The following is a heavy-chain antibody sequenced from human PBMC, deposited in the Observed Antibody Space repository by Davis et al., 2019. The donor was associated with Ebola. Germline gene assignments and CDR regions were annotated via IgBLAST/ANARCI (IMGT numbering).Heavy chain of an antibody. Sequence: GESLKISCSASGFTFSTFGMFWVRQAPGKGLEWVSFISVGSDKSYYADSVQGRFTISRDNAKNSLYLQMNSLRDEDTAVYYCALRNLGTYSGHFLANWGQGTLVTVSS. V-gene: IGHV3-48*02. CDR3: ALRNLGTYSGHFLAN. J-gene: IGHJ4*02. CDR2: ISVGSDKS. D-gene: IGHD1-26*01. CDR1: GFTFSTFG.